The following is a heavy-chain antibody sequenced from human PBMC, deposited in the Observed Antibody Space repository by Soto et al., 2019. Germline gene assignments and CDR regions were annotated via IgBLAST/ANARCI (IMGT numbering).Heavy chain of an antibody. J-gene: IGHJ3*02. CDR1: GFTFSDYY. V-gene: IGHV3-11*01. D-gene: IGHD6-13*01. CDR2: ISSSGSTI. Sequence: QVQLVESGGGLVKPGGSLRLSCAASGFTFSDYYMSWIRQAPGKGLEWVSYISSSGSTIYYADSVKGRFTISRDNAKNSLYLQMNSLRAEDTAVYYCARSHRIPGIAAAGTGGGGAFDIWGQGTMVTVSS. CDR3: ARSHRIPGIAAAGTGGGGAFDI.